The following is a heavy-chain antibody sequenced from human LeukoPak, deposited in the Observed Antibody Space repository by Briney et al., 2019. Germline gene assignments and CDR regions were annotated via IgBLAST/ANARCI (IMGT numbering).Heavy chain of an antibody. Sequence: GGSLRLSCAASGFTFSSYGMHWVRQAPGKGLEWVAVISYDGSNKYYADSVKGRFTISRDNSKNTLYLQMNSLRAEDTAVYYCASGPITMVRGVIISWGQGTLVTVSS. D-gene: IGHD3-10*01. CDR3: ASGPITMVRGVIIS. CDR1: GFTFSSYG. CDR2: ISYDGSNK. V-gene: IGHV3-30*03. J-gene: IGHJ5*02.